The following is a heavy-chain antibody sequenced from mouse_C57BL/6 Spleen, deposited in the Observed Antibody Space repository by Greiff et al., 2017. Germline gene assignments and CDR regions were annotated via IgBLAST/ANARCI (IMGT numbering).Heavy chain of an antibody. CDR3: ARKGGGDYPY. CDR2: IDPSDSYT. CDR1: GYTFTSYW. D-gene: IGHD2-4*01. J-gene: IGHJ2*01. Sequence: QVQLKQPGAELVKPGASVKLSCKASGYTFTSYWMQWVKQRPGQGLEWIGEIDPSDSYTNYNQKFKGKATLTVDTSSSTAYMQLSSLTSEDSAVYYCARKGGGDYPYWGQGTTLTVSS. V-gene: IGHV1-50*01.